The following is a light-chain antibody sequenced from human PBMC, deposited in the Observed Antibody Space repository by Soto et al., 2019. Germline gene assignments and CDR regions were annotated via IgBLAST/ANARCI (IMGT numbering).Light chain of an antibody. J-gene: IGLJ1*01. CDR1: SNDVGGYNF. Sequence: QSDLTQPASVSGSPGQSITISCTGTSNDVGGYNFVFWYQQHPTKAPKLISYDVINRPSGVYNRFSGYKSGNMSSLTISGLQAEDEADYCCTSYTSSFTFVCGTGTKLTVL. CDR2: DVI. V-gene: IGLV2-14*03. CDR3: TSYTSSFTFV.